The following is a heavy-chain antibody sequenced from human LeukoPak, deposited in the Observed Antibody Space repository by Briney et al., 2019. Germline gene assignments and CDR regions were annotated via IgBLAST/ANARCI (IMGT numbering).Heavy chain of an antibody. Sequence: PGGSLRLSCAASGFTFSSYAMSWVRQAPGKGLEWVSAISGSGGSTYYADSVKGRFTISRDNSKNTLYLQMNSLRAEDTAVYYCARDLVRVAVRPVGDYWGQGTLVTVSS. CDR2: ISGSGGST. CDR3: ARDLVRVAVRPVGDY. J-gene: IGHJ4*02. V-gene: IGHV3-23*01. CDR1: GFTFSSYA. D-gene: IGHD3-16*02.